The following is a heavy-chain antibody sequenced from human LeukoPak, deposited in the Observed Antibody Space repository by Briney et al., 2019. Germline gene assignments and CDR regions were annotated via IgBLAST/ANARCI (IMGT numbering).Heavy chain of an antibody. D-gene: IGHD3-10*01. V-gene: IGHV4-39*01. Sequence: SETLSLTCTVSGVSISSSSYYWGWIRQPPGKGLEWIGNIYYSGSTYYNPSLESRVTISVDTSKNQFSLKLSSVTAADTAVYYCVRGYFDYWGQGTLVTASS. CDR2: IYYSGST. CDR1: GVSISSSSYY. J-gene: IGHJ4*02. CDR3: VRGYFDY.